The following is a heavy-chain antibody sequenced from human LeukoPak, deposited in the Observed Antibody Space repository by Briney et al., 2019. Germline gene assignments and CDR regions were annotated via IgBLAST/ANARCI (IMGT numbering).Heavy chain of an antibody. D-gene: IGHD3-22*01. J-gene: IGHJ6*03. CDR2: IYYSGST. V-gene: IGHV4-30-4*07. CDR1: GGSMSSGGYS. CDR3: ARDGGRDSIGYYYYYYMDV. Sequence: SETLSLTCAVSGGSMSSGGYSWSWIRQPPGKGLEWIGYIYYSGSTDYNPSLKSRVTISVDTSKNQFSLQLSSVTAADTAVYYCARDGGRDSIGYYYYYYMDVWDKGTTVTVSS.